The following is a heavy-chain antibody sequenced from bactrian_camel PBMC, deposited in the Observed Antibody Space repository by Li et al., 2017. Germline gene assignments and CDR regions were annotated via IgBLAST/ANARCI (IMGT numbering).Heavy chain of an antibody. CDR2: IDGDGTT. Sequence: HVQLVESGGGSVQAGGSLRLSCAVSGYPYSSYCMGWARQAPGKEREGVAAIDGDGTTSYADSVKDRFTISKDNANYTVYLQMNNLKPNDTAMYYCAADFGPYCSATFLARRSNFMGQGTQVTVS. D-gene: IGHD2*01. V-gene: IGHV3S9*01. J-gene: IGHJ4*01. CDR1: GYPYSSYC.